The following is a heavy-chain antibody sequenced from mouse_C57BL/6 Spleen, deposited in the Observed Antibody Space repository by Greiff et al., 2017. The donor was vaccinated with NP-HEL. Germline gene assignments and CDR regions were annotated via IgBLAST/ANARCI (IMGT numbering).Heavy chain of an antibody. D-gene: IGHD2-1*01. CDR2: IYPGSGSP. J-gene: IGHJ4*01. Sequence: VQLQQPGAELVKPGASVKMSCKASGYTFTSYWITWVKQRPGHGLEWIGDIYPGSGSPNYNEKFTSQATLTVDTSSSSAYMQLSSLPSEHSAVFYSAKRYGNFPKDDWGQGTSGTDAS. V-gene: IGHV1-55*01. CDR3: AKRYGNFPKDD. CDR1: GYTFTSYW.